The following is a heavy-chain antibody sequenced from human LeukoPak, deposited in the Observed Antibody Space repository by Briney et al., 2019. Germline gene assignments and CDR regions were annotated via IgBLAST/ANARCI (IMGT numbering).Heavy chain of an antibody. CDR3: VRDDGYGSGSLNPYYYYGMDV. D-gene: IGHD3-10*01. Sequence: GGSLRLSCAASGFTFSSYWMSWVRQAPGKGLEWVANIKQDGSEKNYVDSVKGRFTISRDNAKNSLLLQMDSLRAEDTAVYYCVRDDGYGSGSLNPYYYYGMDVWGKGTTVTVSS. CDR1: GFTFSSYW. V-gene: IGHV3-7*03. CDR2: IKQDGSEK. J-gene: IGHJ6*04.